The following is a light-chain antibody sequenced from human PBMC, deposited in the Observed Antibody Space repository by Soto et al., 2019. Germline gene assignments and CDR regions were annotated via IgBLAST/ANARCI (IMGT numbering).Light chain of an antibody. J-gene: IGKJ1*01. Sequence: DIPLTQSPSFLSASVGDRVTITCRASQGISSYLAWYQQKPGKAPKLLIYAASTLQSGVPSRFSGSGSGTEFPLTISSLQPEDFATYSCQQLNSYPRTSGQGTKVEIK. CDR3: QQLNSYPRT. CDR1: QGISSY. CDR2: AAS. V-gene: IGKV1-9*01.